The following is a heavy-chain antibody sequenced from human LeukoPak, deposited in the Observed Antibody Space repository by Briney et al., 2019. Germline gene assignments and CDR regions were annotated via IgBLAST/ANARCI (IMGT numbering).Heavy chain of an antibody. J-gene: IGHJ4*02. Sequence: GGSLRLSCAASGFTFSSYAMHWVRQAPGKGLEWVAVISYDGSNKYYADSVKGRFAISRDNSKNTLYLQMNSVRAEDTAVYYCARGVGATNHFDYWGQGTLVTVSS. V-gene: IGHV3-30*09. CDR3: ARGVGATNHFDY. CDR1: GFTFSSYA. CDR2: ISYDGSNK. D-gene: IGHD1-26*01.